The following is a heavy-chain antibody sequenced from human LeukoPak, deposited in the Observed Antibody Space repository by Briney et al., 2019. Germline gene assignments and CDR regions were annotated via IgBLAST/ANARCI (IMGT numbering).Heavy chain of an antibody. V-gene: IGHV4-59*01. CDR1: GGSISSYY. Sequence: SETLSLTCTVSGGSISSYYWSWIRQPPGKGLEWIGYIYYSGSTNYNPSLKSRVTISVDTSKNQFSLKLSSVTAADTAVYYCARDSVVGSSYYYYYMDVWGKGTTVTVSS. D-gene: IGHD2-2*01. CDR2: IYYSGST. J-gene: IGHJ6*03. CDR3: ARDSVVGSSYYYYYMDV.